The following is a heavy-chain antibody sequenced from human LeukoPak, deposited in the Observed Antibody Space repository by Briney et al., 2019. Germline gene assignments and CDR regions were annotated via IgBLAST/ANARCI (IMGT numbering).Heavy chain of an antibody. Sequence: PSETLSLTCTVSGGSISSYYWSWIRQPPGKGLEWIGHIQYSTNYNPSLKSRVTISVDTSKNQFSLKLNSVTAADTAVYYCARDLELGYWGQGILVTVSS. D-gene: IGHD6-13*01. CDR1: GGSISSYY. V-gene: IGHV4-59*01. CDR3: ARDLELGY. J-gene: IGHJ4*02. CDR2: IQYST.